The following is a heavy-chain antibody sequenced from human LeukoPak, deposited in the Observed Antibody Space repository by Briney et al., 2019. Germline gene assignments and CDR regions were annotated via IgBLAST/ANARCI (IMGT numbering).Heavy chain of an antibody. D-gene: IGHD5-18*01. CDR1: GFTFSSYS. Sequence: GGSPRLSCAASGFTFSSYSMNWVRQAPGKGLEWVSYISSSSSTIYYADSVKGRFTISRDNAKNSLYLQMNSLRAEDTAVYYCARERGYNYGYSDYWGQGTLVTVSS. CDR3: ARERGYNYGYSDY. V-gene: IGHV3-48*01. CDR2: ISSSSSTI. J-gene: IGHJ4*02.